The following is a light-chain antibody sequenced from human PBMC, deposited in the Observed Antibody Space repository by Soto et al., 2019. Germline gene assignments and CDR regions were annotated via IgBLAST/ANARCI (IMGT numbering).Light chain of an antibody. CDR1: QGIRND. V-gene: IGKV1-17*01. J-gene: IGKJ4*01. CDR3: QQSYSTPRLT. Sequence: DIQMTQSPTSLSSSLVDIVTITCRASQGIRNDLGWYQQKPGKAPKRLIYAASSLQSGVPSRFSGSGSGTEFTLTISSLQPEDFATYYCQQSYSTPRLTFGGGTKVDI. CDR2: AAS.